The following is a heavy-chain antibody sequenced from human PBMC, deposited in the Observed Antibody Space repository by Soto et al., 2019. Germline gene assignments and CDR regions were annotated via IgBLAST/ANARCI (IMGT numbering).Heavy chain of an antibody. V-gene: IGHV3-7*01. Sequence: GGSLRLSRAASGFTFSNYWMSWVRQAPGKGLEWVANIKKDGSEKYYVDSVKGRFTISRDNAKNSLYLQMNSLRIEDTAVYYCARDPVQDFDYWGQGSLVTVSS. CDR1: GFTFSNYW. CDR3: ARDPVQDFDY. J-gene: IGHJ4*02. CDR2: IKKDGSEK. D-gene: IGHD1-1*01.